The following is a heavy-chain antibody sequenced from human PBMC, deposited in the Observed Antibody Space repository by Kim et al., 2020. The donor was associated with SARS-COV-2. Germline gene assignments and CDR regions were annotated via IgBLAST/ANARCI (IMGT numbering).Heavy chain of an antibody. CDR1: GFTYDNYA. Sequence: GGSLRLSCAASGFTYDNYAMHWVRQAPGKGLEWVSLISGDSGNTYYADSVKGRFTISRDNSKNSLYLQMNSLRTEDTAVYYCAKDNHVSGTYSSPLFHHWGLGSLVTVSS. CDR3: AKDNHVSGTYSSPLFHH. CDR2: ISGDSGNT. D-gene: IGHD3-10*01. J-gene: IGHJ1*01. V-gene: IGHV3-43*02.